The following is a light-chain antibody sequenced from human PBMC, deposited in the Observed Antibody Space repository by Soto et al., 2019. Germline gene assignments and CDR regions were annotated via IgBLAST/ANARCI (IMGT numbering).Light chain of an antibody. CDR2: DAS. CDR3: QQYYSSAPSWT. CDR1: QSISTW. V-gene: IGKV1-5*01. J-gene: IGKJ1*01. Sequence: DIQMTQSPSSLSASVGDRVTITCRASQSISTWLAWYQQKPGKAPKLLIYDASSLKSGVPSRFSGSGSGTEFTLTISSLQTDDFATYYCQQYYSSAPSWTFGQGTKVELK.